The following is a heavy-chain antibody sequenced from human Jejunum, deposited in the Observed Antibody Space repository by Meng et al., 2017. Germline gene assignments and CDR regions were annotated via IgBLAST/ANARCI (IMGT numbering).Heavy chain of an antibody. Sequence: GSLRLSCTVSGYSISGGSYWGWIRQSPGRGLEWIGSIYPNESTYYNPSLKSRLTISMDTSKNQFSLKLGSVTAADTAVYYCGRSGASQYYIAYWGQGTLVTVSS. CDR2: IYPNEST. J-gene: IGHJ4*02. D-gene: IGHD5-12*01. V-gene: IGHV4-38-2*02. CDR3: GRSGASQYYIAY. CDR1: GYSISGGSY.